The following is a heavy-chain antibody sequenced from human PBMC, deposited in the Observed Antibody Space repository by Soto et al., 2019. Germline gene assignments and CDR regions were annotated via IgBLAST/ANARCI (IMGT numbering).Heavy chain of an antibody. J-gene: IGHJ6*02. CDR3: ARLPTSGYPTHYYYGMDV. CDR1: GYTFWNFG. Sequence: QVYLEQSGAEVKKPGASVKVTCKASGYTFWNFGISWVRQAPGQGLEWMGWISPYNDNTNSAQKFQDRVTMTRDTSTSTAYMELRSLRSDATAVYYCARLPTSGYPTHYYYGMDVWGQGTTVTVSS. CDR2: ISPYNDNT. V-gene: IGHV1-18*01. D-gene: IGHD3-22*01.